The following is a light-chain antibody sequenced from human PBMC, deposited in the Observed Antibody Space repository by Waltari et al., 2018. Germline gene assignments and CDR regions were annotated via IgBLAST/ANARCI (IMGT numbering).Light chain of an antibody. CDR2: EVS. CDR3: SSYAVSNNLV. V-gene: IGLV2-8*01. Sequence: QSALTQPPSASGSPGQSVTISCTGTGRDVGGYTYVTCYQQHPGNAPKLMIGEVSKRHSGVPDRFSGSKSGNTASLTVSGLQTEDEADYYCSSYAVSNNLVFGGGTKLTVL. J-gene: IGLJ2*01. CDR1: GRDVGGYTY.